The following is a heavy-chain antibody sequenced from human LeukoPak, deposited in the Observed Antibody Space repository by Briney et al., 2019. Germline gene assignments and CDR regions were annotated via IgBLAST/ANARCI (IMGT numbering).Heavy chain of an antibody. J-gene: IGHJ4*02. CDR1: GGSFSGYY. CDR3: ARQGYSSGWPVDY. V-gene: IGHV4-34*01. CDR2: INHSGST. Sequence: SETLSLTCAVYGGSFSGYYWSWIRQPPGKGLEWIGEINHSGSTNYNPSLKSRVTISVDTSKNQFSLKLSSVTAADTAVYYCARQGYSSGWPVDYWGQGTLVTVSS. D-gene: IGHD6-19*01.